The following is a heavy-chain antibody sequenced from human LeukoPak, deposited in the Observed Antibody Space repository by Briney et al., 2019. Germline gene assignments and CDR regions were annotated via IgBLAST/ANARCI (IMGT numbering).Heavy chain of an antibody. Sequence: GGSLRLSCAASGFTFTDYAMTWVRQAPGKGPEWVSAISGDGVHTFYTDSVKGRFTISRDNSKNTLYLQMNSLRAEDTAVYYCAREGPYYYYGMDVWGQGTTVTVSS. V-gene: IGHV3-23*01. CDR1: GFTFTDYA. CDR3: AREGPYYYYGMDV. CDR2: ISGDGVHT. J-gene: IGHJ6*02.